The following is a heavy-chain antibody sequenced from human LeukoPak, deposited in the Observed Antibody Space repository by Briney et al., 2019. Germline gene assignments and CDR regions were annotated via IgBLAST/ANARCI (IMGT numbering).Heavy chain of an antibody. CDR2: IKPNSGGT. D-gene: IGHD3-10*01. Sequence: GASVKVSCKASGYTFTGYYMHWVRQAPGQGLEWMGWIKPNSGGTNHAQKFQGRVTMTRDTSISTAYMELSRLRSDDTAVYYCARIYGSGYRDAFDIWGQGTMVTVSS. J-gene: IGHJ3*02. V-gene: IGHV1-2*02. CDR3: ARIYGSGYRDAFDI. CDR1: GYTFTGYY.